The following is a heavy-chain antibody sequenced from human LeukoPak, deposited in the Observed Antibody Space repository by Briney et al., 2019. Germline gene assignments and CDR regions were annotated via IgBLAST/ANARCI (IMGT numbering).Heavy chain of an antibody. CDR1: GFTFSSYG. V-gene: IGHV3-30*18. CDR3: AKDLGSVVTPPSLDS. J-gene: IGHJ4*02. Sequence: GGSLRLSCAASGFTFSSYGMHWVRQAPGKGLEWVAVISYDGSNKYYADSVKGRFTISRDNSKNTLYLQMNSLRAEDTAVYYCAKDLGSVVTPPSLDSWGQGTLVTVSS. D-gene: IGHD4-23*01. CDR2: ISYDGSNK.